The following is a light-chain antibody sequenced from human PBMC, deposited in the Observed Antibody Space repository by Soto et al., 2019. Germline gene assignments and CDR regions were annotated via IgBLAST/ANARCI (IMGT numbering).Light chain of an antibody. CDR1: SSDVGGYNY. Sequence: QSALTQPPSASGSPGQSVTISCTGTSSDVGGYNYVSWYQQHPGKAPKLMIYEVSKRPSGVPDRFSGSKSGNTASLTVSGLQAEAEADYYCSSYAGSNHNWVFGGGTKVTVL. CDR2: EVS. CDR3: SSYAGSNHNWV. V-gene: IGLV2-8*01. J-gene: IGLJ3*02.